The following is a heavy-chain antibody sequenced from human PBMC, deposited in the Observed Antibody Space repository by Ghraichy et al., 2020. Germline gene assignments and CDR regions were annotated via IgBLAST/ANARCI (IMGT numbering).Heavy chain of an antibody. V-gene: IGHV3-74*01. J-gene: IGHJ4*02. CDR2: LSPAANII. CDR1: GFSLTDSS. D-gene: IGHD3/OR15-3a*01. Sequence: GGSLRLSCAASGFSLTDSSMYWVRQVPGKGLVWVSHLSPAANIINYVESVRGRFTISRDTAKNTLFLQMDSLRVDDTAIYYCARGEFGLVDWGRGTLVTVSA. CDR3: ARGEFGLVD.